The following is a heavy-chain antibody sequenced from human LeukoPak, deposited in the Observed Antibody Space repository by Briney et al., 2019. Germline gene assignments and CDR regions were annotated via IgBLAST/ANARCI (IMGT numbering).Heavy chain of an antibody. V-gene: IGHV3-64D*06. J-gene: IGHJ4*02. D-gene: IGHD3-10*01. CDR3: VKGRYGTGWDF. CDR1: GFSFSTHN. CDR2: ITSDGENT. Sequence: PGGSLRLSCSASGFSFSTHNMHWVRQAPGKGLEFVSGITSDGENTDYLDFVKGRFTITGDNSKNTLYLHMTSLRPEDTAVYFCVKGRYGTGWDFWGPGTLVIVSS.